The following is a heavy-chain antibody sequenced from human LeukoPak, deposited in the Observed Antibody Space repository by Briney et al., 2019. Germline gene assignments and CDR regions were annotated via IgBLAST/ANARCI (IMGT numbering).Heavy chain of an antibody. Sequence: PGGSLRLSCAASGFTFSSYSMNWVRQAPGKGLEWVSSISSSSSYIYYADSVKGRFTLSRDNSKNTLYLQMNSLRAEDTAVYYCAKDRISGYSFGLVGMDVWGQGTTVTVSS. CDR2: ISSSSSYI. V-gene: IGHV3-21*01. J-gene: IGHJ6*02. CDR1: GFTFSSYS. D-gene: IGHD5-18*01. CDR3: AKDRISGYSFGLVGMDV.